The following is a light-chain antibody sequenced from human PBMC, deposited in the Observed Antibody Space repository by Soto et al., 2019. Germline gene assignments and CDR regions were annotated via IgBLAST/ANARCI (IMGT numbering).Light chain of an antibody. CDR3: QQYDNLPFSLT. V-gene: IGKV1-33*01. Sequence: DIQMTQSPSSLSASVGDRVTITCQASQDISNYLNWYQQKPGKAPKLLIYDASNLETGVPSRFSGSGSGTDFTFTISSLQPEDIATYYCQQYDNLPFSLTFGQGTKLEIK. J-gene: IGKJ2*01. CDR1: QDISNY. CDR2: DAS.